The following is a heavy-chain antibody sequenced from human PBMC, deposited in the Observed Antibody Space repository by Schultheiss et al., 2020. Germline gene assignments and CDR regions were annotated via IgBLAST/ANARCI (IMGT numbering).Heavy chain of an antibody. V-gene: IGHV3-64*01. D-gene: IGHD2-2*01. J-gene: IGHJ4*02. CDR3: AKQSGQFCSSSSCYGRGFDY. CDR1: GFTFSSYA. Sequence: GGSLRLSCAASGFTFSSYAMHWVRQAPGKGLEYVSAISSNGGSTYYANSVKGRFTISRDNSKNTLYLQMNSLRAEDTAVYYCAKQSGQFCSSSSCYGRGFDYWGQGTLVTVSS. CDR2: ISSNGGST.